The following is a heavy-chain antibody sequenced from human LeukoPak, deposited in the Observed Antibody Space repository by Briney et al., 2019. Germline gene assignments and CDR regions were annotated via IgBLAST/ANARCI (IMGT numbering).Heavy chain of an antibody. Sequence: ASVKVSRKASGYTFTGYYMHWVRQAPGQGLEWMGWINPNSGGTNYAQKFQGRVTMTRDTSISTAYMELSRLRSDGTAVYYCARDRFTMVRGVIVLTNWGQGTLVTVSS. D-gene: IGHD3-10*01. CDR3: ARDRFTMVRGVIVLTN. V-gene: IGHV1-2*02. J-gene: IGHJ4*02. CDR2: INPNSGGT. CDR1: GYTFTGYY.